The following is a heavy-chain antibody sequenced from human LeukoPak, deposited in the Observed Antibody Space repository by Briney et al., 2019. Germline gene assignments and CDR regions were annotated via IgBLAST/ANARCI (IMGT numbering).Heavy chain of an antibody. CDR2: IYYSGSA. D-gene: IGHD2-8*02. V-gene: IGHV4-59*01. Sequence: SETLSLTCTVSGGSISTYYWSWIRQPPGKGLEWIGYIYYSGSASYNPSLRSRVTMSVDTSKNQFSLKLSSETAADTAVYYCSRDPLVNWYFDLWGRGTLVTVSS. CDR1: GGSISTYY. CDR3: SRDPLVNWYFDL. J-gene: IGHJ2*01.